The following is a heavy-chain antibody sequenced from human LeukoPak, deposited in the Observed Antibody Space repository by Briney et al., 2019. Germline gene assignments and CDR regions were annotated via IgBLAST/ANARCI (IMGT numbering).Heavy chain of an antibody. V-gene: IGHV3-21*01. J-gene: IGHJ3*02. CDR3: AGGGWMDDAFDI. CDR1: GFTFSSYS. CDR2: ISSSSSYI. Sequence: PGGSLRLSCAASGFTFSSYSMNWVRQAPGKGLEWVSSISSSSSYIYYADSVKGRFTISRDNAENSLYLQMNSLRAEDTAVYYCAGGGWMDDAFDIWGQGTMDIVSS. D-gene: IGHD5-12*01.